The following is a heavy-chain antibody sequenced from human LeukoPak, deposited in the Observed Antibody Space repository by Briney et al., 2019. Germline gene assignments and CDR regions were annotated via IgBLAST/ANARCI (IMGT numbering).Heavy chain of an antibody. CDR3: ASPRRDYSNSPFDY. CDR2: INPNSGGT. Sequence: ASVKVSCKASGCTFTGYYMHWVRQAPGQGLEWMGWINPNSGGTNYAQKFQGRVTMTRDTSISTAYMELSRLRSDDTAVYYCASPRRDYSNSPFDYWGQGTLVTVSS. CDR1: GCTFTGYY. D-gene: IGHD4-11*01. V-gene: IGHV1-2*02. J-gene: IGHJ4*02.